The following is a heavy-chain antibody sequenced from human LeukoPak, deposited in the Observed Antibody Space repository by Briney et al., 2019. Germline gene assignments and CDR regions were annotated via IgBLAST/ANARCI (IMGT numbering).Heavy chain of an antibody. V-gene: IGHV3-7*03. CDR2: IKPDGTTK. J-gene: IGHJ4*02. D-gene: IGHD6-13*01. CDR3: ARSIPYGTTWYGRSDY. Sequence: GGSLRLSCAASGFPFSSYSMTWVRQAPGKGLEWVANIKPDGTTKFYVDSVKGRFTISRDNALNSLYLQMISLRAEDTAIYYCARSIPYGTTWYGRSDYWGQGTLVTVSS. CDR1: GFPFSSYS.